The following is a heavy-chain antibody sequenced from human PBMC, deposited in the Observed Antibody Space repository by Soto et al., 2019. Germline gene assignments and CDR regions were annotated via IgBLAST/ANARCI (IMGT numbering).Heavy chain of an antibody. V-gene: IGHV1-69*13. D-gene: IGHD3-22*01. CDR3: ARDYYDSSGYEVGYYFDY. CDR1: GGTFSSYA. CDR2: IIPIFGTA. Sequence: ASVKVSCKASGGTFSSYAISWVRQAPGQGLEWMGGIIPIFGTANYAQKFQGRVTITADESTSTAYMELSSLRSEDTAVYYCARDYYDSSGYEVGYYFDYWGQGTLVTVPS. J-gene: IGHJ4*02.